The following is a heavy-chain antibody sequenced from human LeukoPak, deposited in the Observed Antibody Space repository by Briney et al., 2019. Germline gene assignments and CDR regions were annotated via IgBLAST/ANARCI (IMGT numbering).Heavy chain of an antibody. Sequence: SETLSLTCTVSGGSISGSDDYWAWIRQPPGEGLEWIGSIYYRGNTYYNPSLKSRVTISVDTSKNQFSLKVTSVTAADTAVYYCARNALLSDSDYGMDVWGQGTTVTVSS. V-gene: IGHV4-39*07. J-gene: IGHJ6*02. D-gene: IGHD3-9*01. CDR3: ARNALLSDSDYGMDV. CDR2: IYYRGNT. CDR1: GGSISGSDDY.